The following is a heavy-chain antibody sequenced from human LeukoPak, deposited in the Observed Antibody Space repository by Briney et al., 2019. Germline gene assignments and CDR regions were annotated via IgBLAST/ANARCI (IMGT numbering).Heavy chain of an antibody. Sequence: ETLSLTCTVSGGSVSSGSYHWSWIRQPPGKGLEYIGYIYYSGSTNYNPSLKSRVTISLDTSKNQFSLNLRSVTAADTAVYYCARRDYALDYWGQGTLVTVSS. CDR1: GGSVSSGSYH. J-gene: IGHJ4*02. V-gene: IGHV4-61*01. CDR2: IYYSGST. D-gene: IGHD4-17*01. CDR3: ARRDYALDY.